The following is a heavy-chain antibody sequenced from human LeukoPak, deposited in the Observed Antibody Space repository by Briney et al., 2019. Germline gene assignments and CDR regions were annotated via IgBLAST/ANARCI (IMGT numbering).Heavy chain of an antibody. CDR2: IRYDGSNK. Sequence: GGSLRLSCAASGFTFSSYGMHWVRQAPGKGLGWVAFIRYDGSNKYYADSVKGRFTISRDNAKNSLYLQMNSLRAEGTAVYYCAREGSGYCSGGSCYSPFYYYYMDVWGKGTTVTISS. J-gene: IGHJ6*03. V-gene: IGHV3-30*02. D-gene: IGHD2-15*01. CDR3: AREGSGYCSGGSCYSPFYYYYMDV. CDR1: GFTFSSYG.